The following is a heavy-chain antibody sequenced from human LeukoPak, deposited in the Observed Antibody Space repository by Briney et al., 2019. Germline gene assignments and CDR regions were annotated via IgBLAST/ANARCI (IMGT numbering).Heavy chain of an antibody. CDR1: GYTFTGYY. J-gene: IGHJ4*02. V-gene: IGHV1-2*06. CDR3: ARAGYSSYDFIDY. Sequence: GASVKVSCKASGYTFTGYYMHWVRQAPGQGLEWMGRINPNSGGTNYAQKFQGRVTMTRDTSISTAYMELSRLRSDDTAVYYCARAGYSSYDFIDYWGQGTLVTVSS. D-gene: IGHD5-12*01. CDR2: INPNSGGT.